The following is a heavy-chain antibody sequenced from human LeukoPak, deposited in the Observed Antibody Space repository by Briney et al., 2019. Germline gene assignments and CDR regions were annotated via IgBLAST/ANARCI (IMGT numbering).Heavy chain of an antibody. J-gene: IGHJ4*02. CDR2: IIPILGIA. Sequence: ASVKVSCKASGGTFSSYAISWVRQAPGQGLEWMGRIIPILGIANYAQKFQGRVTITADKSTSTAYMELSSLRSEDTAVYYCARDSVYCSRGSCYSVGESFDYWGQGTLVTVSS. D-gene: IGHD2-15*01. CDR3: ARDSVYCSRGSCYSVGESFDY. CDR1: GGTFSSYA. V-gene: IGHV1-69*04.